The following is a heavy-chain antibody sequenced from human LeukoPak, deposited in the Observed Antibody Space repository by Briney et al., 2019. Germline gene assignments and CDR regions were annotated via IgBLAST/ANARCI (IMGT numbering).Heavy chain of an antibody. D-gene: IGHD6-13*01. V-gene: IGHV3-7*01. J-gene: IGHJ4*02. CDR2: IKQDGSEK. CDR3: ARDGIAAAVAANSS. CDR1: GFTFSSYW. Sequence: GGSLRLSCAASGFTFSSYWMSWVRQAPGKGLEWVANIKQDGSEKYYVDSVKGRFTISRDNAKNSLYLQMNSLRAEDTAVYYCARDGIAAAVAANSSWVQGTLVTVSS.